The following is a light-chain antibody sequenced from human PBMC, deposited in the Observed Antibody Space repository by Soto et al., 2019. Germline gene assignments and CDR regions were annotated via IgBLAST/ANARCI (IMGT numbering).Light chain of an antibody. Sequence: EIVMTQSPATLSVSPGEGATLSCRASQGIGDTLAWYQQKPGQTPRLLIYDTSIRATGIPARFSGSGSGTDYTLTISNLEAEDFAVYYCQHRDNWSYIFGQGTKLEIK. CDR2: DTS. CDR3: QHRDNWSYI. V-gene: IGKV3D-11*01. CDR1: QGIGDT. J-gene: IGKJ2*01.